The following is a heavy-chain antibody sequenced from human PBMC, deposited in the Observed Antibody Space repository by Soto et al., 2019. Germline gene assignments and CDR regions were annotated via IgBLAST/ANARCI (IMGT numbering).Heavy chain of an antibody. CDR1: GFTFSTYA. CDR3: AKDGGFVVVAPAMLS. Sequence: EVQLLESGGGLVQPGGSLRLSCAASGFTFSTYAMSWVRQAPGKGLEWVSAISGSGDSTFYADSVKGRFTISRDNSKKARNLQRNSLRAEDTAVYYCAKDGGFVVVAPAMLSWGQGTLVTVSS. CDR2: ISGSGDST. D-gene: IGHD2-2*01. J-gene: IGHJ5*02. V-gene: IGHV3-23*01.